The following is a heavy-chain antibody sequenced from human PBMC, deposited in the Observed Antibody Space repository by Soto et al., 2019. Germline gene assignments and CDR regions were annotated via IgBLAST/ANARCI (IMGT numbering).Heavy chain of an antibody. J-gene: IGHJ6*02. CDR3: ARDLRGYRGTDCYPLDV. CDR1: GGSISGYY. V-gene: IGHV4-59*01. D-gene: IGHD2-21*02. CDR2: MYNTGST. Sequence: SEALSLSYTVSGGSISGYYWSWIRQPPGKGLEWIGYMYNTGSTVYNPSFKSRVTISVDTSKNQFSLKLNSVTAADTAVYYCARDLRGYRGTDCYPLDVLVRGTTV.